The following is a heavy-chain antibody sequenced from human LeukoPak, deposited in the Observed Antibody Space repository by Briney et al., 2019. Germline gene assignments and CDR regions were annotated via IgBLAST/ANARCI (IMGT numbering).Heavy chain of an antibody. Sequence: PSETLSLTCTVSGGSISSGGYYWSWIRKHPGKGLEWIGYIYYSGSTYYNPSLKRRVTISVDTSKNQFSLKLSSVTAADTAVYYCARGADDYGSENWFDPWGQGTLVTVSS. V-gene: IGHV4-31*03. D-gene: IGHD4-17*01. CDR1: GGSISSGGYY. CDR3: ARGADDYGSENWFDP. CDR2: IYYSGST. J-gene: IGHJ5*02.